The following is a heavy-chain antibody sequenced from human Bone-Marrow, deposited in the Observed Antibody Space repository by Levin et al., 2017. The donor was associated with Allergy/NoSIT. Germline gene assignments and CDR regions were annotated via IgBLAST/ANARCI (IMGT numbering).Heavy chain of an antibody. J-gene: IGHJ5*02. Sequence: ASVKVSCKASGYTFTAYAMHWVRQAPGQRPEWVGWINTGNGNTQYSQKFQGRVTITRDTSATTVYMELSSLRSEDTAVYYCAREQSDGYDFWSGYLNWFDPWGQGTLVTVSS. V-gene: IGHV1-3*04. CDR1: GYTFTAYA. CDR2: INTGNGNT. CDR3: AREQSDGYDFWSGYLNWFDP. D-gene: IGHD3-3*01.